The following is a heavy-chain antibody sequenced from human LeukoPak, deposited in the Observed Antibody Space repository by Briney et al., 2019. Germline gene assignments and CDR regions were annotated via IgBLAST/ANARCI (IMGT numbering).Heavy chain of an antibody. CDR2: FYYGGNT. D-gene: IGHD2-15*01. CDR3: ARVVVPSGGHKWFDP. J-gene: IGHJ5*02. CDR1: GASVSSSSDY. V-gene: IGHV4-39*02. Sequence: SETLSLTCSVSGASVSSSSDYWGWLRQPPGKGLEWIGSFYYGGNTYFTPPLKNRGTISLDTSKNQFSLRLTSVTAADTAMYYCARVVVPSGGHKWFDPWGQGILVTVSS.